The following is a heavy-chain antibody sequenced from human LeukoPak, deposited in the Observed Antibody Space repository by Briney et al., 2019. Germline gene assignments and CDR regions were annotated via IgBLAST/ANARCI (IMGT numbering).Heavy chain of an antibody. J-gene: IGHJ4*02. CDR3: ARDWAKLAVALGY. D-gene: IGHD6-19*01. Sequence: GASVKVSCKASGYTFTGYYMHWVRQAPGQGLEWMGWINPNSGGTNYAQKFQGRVTMTRDTSISTAYMELSRLRSDDTAVYYCARDWAKLAVALGYWGQGTLVTVSS. V-gene: IGHV1-2*02. CDR1: GYTFTGYY. CDR2: INPNSGGT.